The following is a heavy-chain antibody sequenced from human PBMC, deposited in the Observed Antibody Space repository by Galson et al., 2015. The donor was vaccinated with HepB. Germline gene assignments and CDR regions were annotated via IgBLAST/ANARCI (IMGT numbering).Heavy chain of an antibody. V-gene: IGHV3-7*01. D-gene: IGHD1-1*01. CDR1: GFTFRSYW. J-gene: IGHJ5*02. Sequence: SLRLSCAASGFTFRSYWMSWVRQAPGKGLEWVASIKEDGSEKYYVDSVKGRFTISSDNAQNSLYLQMNSLRAEDTAVYYCARGQLWFDPWGQGTLVTVSS. CDR2: IKEDGSEK. CDR3: ARGQLWFDP.